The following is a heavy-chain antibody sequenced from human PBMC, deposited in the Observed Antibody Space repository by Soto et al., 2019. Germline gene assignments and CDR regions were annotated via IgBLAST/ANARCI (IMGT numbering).Heavy chain of an antibody. J-gene: IGHJ4*02. D-gene: IGHD3-10*01. Sequence: ASVKVSCKGSGYTFTGYYMHWVRQAPGQGLEWMGWINPNSGGTNYAQKFQGWVTMTRDTSISTAYMELSRLRSDDTAVYYCARDRYGSRSPWVHRPGEYRFAYWGQGTLVTVSS. CDR3: ARDRYGSRSPWVHRPGEYRFAY. V-gene: IGHV1-2*04. CDR1: GYTFTGYY. CDR2: INPNSGGT.